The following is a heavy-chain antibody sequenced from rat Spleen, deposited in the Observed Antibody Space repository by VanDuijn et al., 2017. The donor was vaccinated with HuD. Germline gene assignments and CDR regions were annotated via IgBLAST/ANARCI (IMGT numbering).Heavy chain of an antibody. J-gene: IGHJ2*01. V-gene: IGHV5S13*01. Sequence: EVQLVESGGGLVQPGRSLKLSCAASGFTFSDYDMAWVRQAPTKGLEWIDSISTGGGNTYYRDSVKGRFTISRDNAKNTQYLQMDSLRSEDTATYYCARQSPYHFDYWGQGVMVTVSS. CDR3: ARQSPYHFDY. CDR1: GFTFSDYD. D-gene: IGHD3-4*01. CDR2: ISTGGGNT.